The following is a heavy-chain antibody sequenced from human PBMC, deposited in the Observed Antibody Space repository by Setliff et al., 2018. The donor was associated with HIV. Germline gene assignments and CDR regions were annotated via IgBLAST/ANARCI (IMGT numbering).Heavy chain of an antibody. CDR3: ARDSSVCDY. V-gene: IGHV1-18*01. J-gene: IGHJ4*02. CDR1: GYTFTSYG. CDR2: ISAYNGNT. D-gene: IGHD3-16*01. Sequence: ASVKVSCKASGYTFTSYGISWVRQAPGQGLEWMGWISAYNGNTDYARNLQGRLTMTTDTSTNTAFMELRSLRSDDTAVYYCARDSSVCDYWGQGTLVTVSS.